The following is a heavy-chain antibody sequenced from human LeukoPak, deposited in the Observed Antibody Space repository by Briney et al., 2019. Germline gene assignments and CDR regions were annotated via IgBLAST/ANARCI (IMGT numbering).Heavy chain of an antibody. V-gene: IGHV1-18*04. CDR1: GYTFTSYG. CDR3: ARGKSSGPFDP. Sequence: ASVKVSCKASGYTFTSYGISWVRQAPGQGLEWMGWISAYNGNTNYAQKFQGRVTMTRNTSISTAYMELSSLRSEDTAVYYCARGKSSGPFDPWGQGTLVTVSS. J-gene: IGHJ5*02. CDR2: ISAYNGNT. D-gene: IGHD6-19*01.